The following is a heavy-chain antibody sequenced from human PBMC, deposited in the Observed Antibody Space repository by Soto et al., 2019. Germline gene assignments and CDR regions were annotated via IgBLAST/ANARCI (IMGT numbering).Heavy chain of an antibody. CDR2: IIPIFGTA. J-gene: IGHJ6*02. Sequence: QVQLVQSGAEVKKPGSSVKVSCKASGGTFSSYAISWVRQAPGQGLEWMGGIIPIFGTANYAQKFQVRVTITADESTSTAYMELSSLRSEDTAVYYCARSGAGSGNLGEYYYYYYGMDVWGQGTTVTVSS. D-gene: IGHD3-10*01. V-gene: IGHV1-69*01. CDR1: GGTFSSYA. CDR3: ARSGAGSGNLGEYYYYYYGMDV.